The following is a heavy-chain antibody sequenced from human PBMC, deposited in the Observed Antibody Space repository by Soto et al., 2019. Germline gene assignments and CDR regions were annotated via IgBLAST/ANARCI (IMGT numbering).Heavy chain of an antibody. CDR1: GGSISSSSYY. V-gene: IGHV4-39*01. CDR2: IYYSGST. CDR3: ARLSSSYYYYLMDV. J-gene: IGHJ6*02. Sequence: SETLSLTCTVSGGSISSSSYYWGWIRQPPGKGLEWIGSIYYSGSTYYNPSLKSRVTISVDTSKNQFSLKLSSVTAADTAVYYCARLSSSYYYYLMDVCAQRSTDTVSS. D-gene: IGHD6-6*01.